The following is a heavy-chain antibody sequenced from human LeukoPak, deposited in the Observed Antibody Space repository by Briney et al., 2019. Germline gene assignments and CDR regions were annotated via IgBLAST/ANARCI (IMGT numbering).Heavy chain of an antibody. CDR1: GYTFTNYY. J-gene: IGHJ4*02. V-gene: IGHV1-2*02. CDR3: VPSANYYYFDY. D-gene: IGHD4/OR15-4a*01. CDR2: INPKSGGT. Sequence: ASVKVSCKASGYTFTNYYMHWVRQGPGLGFEWLGWINPKSGGTSYPQKFQGRLTMTRDTSISTAYMELSRLGSDDTAVYYCVPSANYYYFDYWGQGTLVTVSS.